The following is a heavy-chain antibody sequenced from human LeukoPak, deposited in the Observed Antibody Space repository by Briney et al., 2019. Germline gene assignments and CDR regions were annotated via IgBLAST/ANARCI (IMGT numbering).Heavy chain of an antibody. Sequence: GSLRLSCAASGFTFDDYGMSWVRQAPGKGLEWVSGINWNGGSTGYADSVKGRFTISRDNAKNSLYLQMNSLRAEDTALYHCARGYSYGRPEDYWGQGTLVTVSS. CDR1: GFTFDDYG. D-gene: IGHD5-18*01. CDR3: ARGYSYGRPEDY. J-gene: IGHJ4*02. CDR2: INWNGGST. V-gene: IGHV3-20*01.